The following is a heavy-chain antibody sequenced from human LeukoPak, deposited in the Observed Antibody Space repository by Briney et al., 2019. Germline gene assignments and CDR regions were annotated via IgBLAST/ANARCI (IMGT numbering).Heavy chain of an antibody. CDR3: ARDGNFDY. CDR1: GYTFTGYY. CDR2: INPNSGGT. J-gene: IGHJ4*02. Sequence: GASVKVSCKASGYTFTGYYMHWVRQAPGQGLEWMGWINPNSGGTNYAQKFQGRVTMTRDTSIRTAYMEVHSLRPDDTAVFYCARDGNFDYWGQGTLVTVSS. V-gene: IGHV1-2*02. D-gene: IGHD1-1*01.